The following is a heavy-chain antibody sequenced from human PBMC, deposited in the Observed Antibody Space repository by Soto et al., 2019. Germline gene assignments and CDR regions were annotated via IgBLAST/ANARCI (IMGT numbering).Heavy chain of an antibody. J-gene: IGHJ4*02. CDR3: ARGNHHIAAAGLEY. CDR1: GDTFTSYG. V-gene: IGHV1-18*01. D-gene: IGHD6-13*01. CDR2: ISAYNGNT. Sequence: ASVKVSCKASGDTFTSYGISWVRQAPGQGLEWMGWISAYNGNTNYAQKLQGRVTMTTDTSTSTAYMELRSLRSDDTAVYYCARGNHHIAAAGLEYWGQGTLVTVSS.